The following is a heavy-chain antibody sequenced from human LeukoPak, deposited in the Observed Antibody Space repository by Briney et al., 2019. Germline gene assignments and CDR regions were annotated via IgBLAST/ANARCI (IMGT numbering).Heavy chain of an antibody. J-gene: IGHJ5*02. Sequence: GGSLRLSCAASGFTFDDYAMHWVRQAPGKGLEWVSGISWNSGSIGYADSVKGRFTISRDNAKNSLYLQMNSLRAEDTALYYCAKDNDRDYYGSGSYYEDWFDPWGQGTLVTVSS. CDR2: ISWNSGSI. V-gene: IGHV3-9*01. D-gene: IGHD3-10*01. CDR1: GFTFDDYA. CDR3: AKDNDRDYYGSGSYYEDWFDP.